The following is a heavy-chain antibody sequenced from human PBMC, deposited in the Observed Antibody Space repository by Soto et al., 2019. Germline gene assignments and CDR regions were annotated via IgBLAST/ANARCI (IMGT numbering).Heavy chain of an antibody. CDR1: GYTLTELS. V-gene: IGHV1-24*01. CDR3: ATGHDSSGYYHYYYYGMDV. J-gene: IGHJ6*02. CDR2: FDPEDGET. Sequence: ASVKVSCEVSGYTLTELSMHGVRQAPGKGLEWMGGFDPEDGETIYAQKFQGRVTMTEDTSTDTAYMELSSLRSEDTAVYYCATGHDSSGYYHYYYYGMDVWGQGTTVTVSS. D-gene: IGHD3-22*01.